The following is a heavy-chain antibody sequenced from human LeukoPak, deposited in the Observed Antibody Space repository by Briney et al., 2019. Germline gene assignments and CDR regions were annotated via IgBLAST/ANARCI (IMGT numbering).Heavy chain of an antibody. V-gene: IGHV3-48*01. CDR1: GFTFSSYS. D-gene: IGHD3-3*01. CDR2: ISSSSSTI. Sequence: PGGSLRVSCAASGFTFSSYSMNWVRQAPGNGLEWVSYISSSSSTIYYADSVKGRFTISRDNAKNSLYLQMNSLRAEDTAVYYCARDPYAFWKTSPNWFDPWGQGTLVTVSS. CDR3: ARDPYAFWKTSPNWFDP. J-gene: IGHJ5*02.